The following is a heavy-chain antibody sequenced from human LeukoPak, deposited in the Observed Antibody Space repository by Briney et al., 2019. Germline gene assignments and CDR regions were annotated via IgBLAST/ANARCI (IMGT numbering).Heavy chain of an antibody. V-gene: IGHV3-33*06. CDR3: AKDDSVLKYYFDY. D-gene: IGHD3-22*01. CDR1: LVTFSSYG. J-gene: IGHJ4*02. Sequence: GGSLRLSCAPSLVTFSSYGMHWVRQAPGKGLERVAVIWYDGSNKYYADSVKGRFTISRDNSKNTLYLQMSSLRAEDTAVYYCAKDDSVLKYYFDYWGQGTLVTVSS. CDR2: IWYDGSNK.